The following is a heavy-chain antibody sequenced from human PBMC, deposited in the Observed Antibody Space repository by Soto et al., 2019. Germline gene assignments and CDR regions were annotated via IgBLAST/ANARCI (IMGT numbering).Heavy chain of an antibody. D-gene: IGHD3-3*01. CDR3: ASQEWTALDI. J-gene: IGHJ3*02. Sequence: SGGSLRLSCAASGFTFSCYWMHWVRQAPGKGLVWVSRLNSDGTTTTYADSVKGRFTISRDNAKNTLYLQMNSLRVEDTAVYYCASQEWTALDIWGQGTVVTVSS. V-gene: IGHV3-74*03. CDR1: GFTFSCYW. CDR2: LNSDGTTT.